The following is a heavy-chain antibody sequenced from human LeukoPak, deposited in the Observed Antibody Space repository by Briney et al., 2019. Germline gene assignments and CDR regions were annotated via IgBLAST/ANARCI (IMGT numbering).Heavy chain of an antibody. CDR3: ARDPETTGLGPKGSWGILDY. D-gene: IGHD4-17*01. J-gene: IGHJ4*02. V-gene: IGHV3-53*01. CDR1: GFTXSSNY. Sequence: GGSLRLPCAASGFTXSSNYXXWVXQAPXXXXXXXXXIXXXSSTYYADSVKGRFTISRDNSKNTLYPQMNSLRAEDTAVYYCARDPETTGLGPKGSWGILDYWGQGTPVTVSS. CDR2: IXXXSST.